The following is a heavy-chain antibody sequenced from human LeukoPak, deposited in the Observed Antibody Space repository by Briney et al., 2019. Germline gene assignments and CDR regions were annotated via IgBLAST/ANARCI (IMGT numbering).Heavy chain of an antibody. CDR2: INHSGST. V-gene: IGHV4-34*01. D-gene: IGHD1-1*01. CDR3: ARERGWPSRFDP. J-gene: IGHJ5*02. Sequence: SETLSLTCAVYGGSFSGYYWSWIRQPPGKGLEWIGEINHSGSTNYNPSLKSRVTISVDTSKNQFSLKLSSVTAADTAVYYCARERGWPSRFDPWGQGTLVTVS. CDR1: GGSFSGYY.